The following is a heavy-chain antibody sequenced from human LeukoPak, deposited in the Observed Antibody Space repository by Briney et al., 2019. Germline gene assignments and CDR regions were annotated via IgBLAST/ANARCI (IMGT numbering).Heavy chain of an antibody. Sequence: ASVKVSCKASGYTFTGYYMHWVRQAPGQGLEWMGWINPNSGGTNYAQKFQGRVTMTRDTSISTAYMELSRLRSDDTAVYYCARARPGDILTGYGDYWGQGTLVTVSS. CDR1: GYTFTGYY. D-gene: IGHD3-9*01. J-gene: IGHJ4*02. CDR2: INPNSGGT. CDR3: ARARPGDILTGYGDY. V-gene: IGHV1-2*02.